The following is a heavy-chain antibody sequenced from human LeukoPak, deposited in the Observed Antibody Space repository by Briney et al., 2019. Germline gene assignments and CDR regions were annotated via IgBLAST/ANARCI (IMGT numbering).Heavy chain of an antibody. J-gene: IGHJ6*03. V-gene: IGHV4-4*07. CDR1: GGSISSYY. CDR3: ARLSGGQQPKPYYYYYYMDV. CDR2: IYTSGST. D-gene: IGHD6-13*01. Sequence: SETLSLTCTISGGSISSYYWSWIRQPAGKGLEWIGRIYTSGSTNYNPSLKSRVTMSVDTSKNQFSLKLSSVTAADTAVCYCARLSGGQQPKPYYYYYYMDVWGKGTTVTISS.